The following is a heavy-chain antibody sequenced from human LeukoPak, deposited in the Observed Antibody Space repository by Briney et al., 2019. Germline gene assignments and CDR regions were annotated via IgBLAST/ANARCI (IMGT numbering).Heavy chain of an antibody. V-gene: IGHV3-53*01. CDR2: IYSGGST. CDR3: AGDRRSRPKNYYYYYYMYI. CDR1: GFTVSSNY. J-gene: IGHJ6*03. D-gene: IGHD6-13*01. Sequence: GGSLRLSCAASGFTVSSNYMSWVRQAPGKGLEWVSVIYSGGSTYYADSVKGRFTISRDNSKNTLYLQMNSLRAEDTAVYYCAGDRRSRPKNYYYYYYMYIWGKGTPVTVSS.